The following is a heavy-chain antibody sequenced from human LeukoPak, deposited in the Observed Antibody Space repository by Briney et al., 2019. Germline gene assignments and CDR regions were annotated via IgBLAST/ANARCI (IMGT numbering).Heavy chain of an antibody. J-gene: IGHJ3*02. V-gene: IGHV7-4-1*02. CDR1: GYTFTSYA. D-gene: IGHD3-3*02. CDR2: INTNTGNP. Sequence: GASVKVSCKASGYTFTSYAMNWVRQAPGQGLEWMGWINTNTGNPTYAQGFTGRFVFSLDTSVSTAYLQISSLKAEDTAVYYCATEPLISTDDAFDIWGQGTMVTVSS. CDR3: ATEPLISTDDAFDI.